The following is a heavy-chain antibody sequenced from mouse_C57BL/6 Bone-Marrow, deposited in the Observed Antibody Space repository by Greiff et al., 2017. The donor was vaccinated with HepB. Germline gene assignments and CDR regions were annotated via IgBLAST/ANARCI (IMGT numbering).Heavy chain of an antibody. V-gene: IGHV2-9-1*01. D-gene: IGHD1-1*01. CDR3: ARKDYGSSYTSYWYFDV. CDR1: GFSLTSYA. J-gene: IGHJ1*03. Sequence: VQRVESGPGLVAPSQSLSITCTVSGFSLTSYAISWVRQPPGKGLEWLGVIWTGGGTNYNSALKSRLSISKDNSKSQVFLKMNSLQTDDTARYYCARKDYGSSYTSYWYFDVWGTGTTVTVSS. CDR2: IWTGGGT.